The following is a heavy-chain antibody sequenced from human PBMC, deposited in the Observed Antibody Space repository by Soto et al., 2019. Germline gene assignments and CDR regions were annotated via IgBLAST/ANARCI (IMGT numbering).Heavy chain of an antibody. Sequence: QVQLVQSGAEVKKPGASVKVSCKASGYTFTSYAMHWVRQAPGQRLEWMGWIHAGNGNTKYSQKFQGRVTITRDTSASTAYMELSSLRSEDTAVNYGASELGFWLSDYWCQGTVVTVSS. CDR3: ASELGFWLSDY. CDR1: GYTFTSYA. J-gene: IGHJ4*02. V-gene: IGHV1-3*01. D-gene: IGHD7-27*01. CDR2: IHAGNGNT.